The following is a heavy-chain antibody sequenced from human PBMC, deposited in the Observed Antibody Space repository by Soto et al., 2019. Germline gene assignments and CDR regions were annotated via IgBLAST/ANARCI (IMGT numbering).Heavy chain of an antibody. Sequence: QVQLQESGPGLVRPSETLSLTCTVSSYSISSYYWIWIRQSPGKGLEWIGYTDYSGNTNYNPSLKSRVTISGDTSKNQFYLRLSSVTAADTAVYYCARAVGDPLYYLDYWGQGTLVTVSS. J-gene: IGHJ4*02. V-gene: IGHV4-59*08. CDR1: SYSISSYY. CDR2: TDYSGNT. CDR3: ARAVGDPLYYLDY. D-gene: IGHD6-19*01.